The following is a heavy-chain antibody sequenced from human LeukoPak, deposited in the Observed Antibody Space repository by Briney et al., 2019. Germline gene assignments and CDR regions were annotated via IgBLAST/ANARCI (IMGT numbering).Heavy chain of an antibody. J-gene: IGHJ4*02. CDR2: IYYGGDT. D-gene: IGHD6-13*01. CDR1: GGSFSSYY. CDR3: ARSWGSSSGIDN. V-gene: IGHV4-59*13. Sequence: SETLSLTCTVSGGSFSSYYWSWIRQPPGKGLEWIGYIYYGGDTNYNPSLKSRVTISVDTSNNQFSLKLSSVTAADTAVFYCARSWGSSSGIDNWGQGTLVTVSS.